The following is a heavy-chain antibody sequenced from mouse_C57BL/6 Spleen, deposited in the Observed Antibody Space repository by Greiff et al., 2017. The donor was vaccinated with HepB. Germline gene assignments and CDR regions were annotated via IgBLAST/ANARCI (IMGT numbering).Heavy chain of an antibody. CDR1: GYSITSGYY. D-gene: IGHD1-1*01. Sequence: DVKLQESGPGLVKPSQSLSLTCSVTGYSITSGYYWNWIRQFPGNKLEWMGYISYDGSNNYNPSLKNRISITRDTSKNQFFLKLNSVTTEDTATYYCARDYYYGSSRSWYFDVWGAGTTVTVSS. CDR2: ISYDGSN. CDR3: ARDYYYGSSRSWYFDV. V-gene: IGHV3-6*01. J-gene: IGHJ1*01.